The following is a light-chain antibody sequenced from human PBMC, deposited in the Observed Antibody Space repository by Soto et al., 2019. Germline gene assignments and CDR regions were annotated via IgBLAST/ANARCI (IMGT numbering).Light chain of an antibody. Sequence: EIGLTQSPGTLSLSPGERATLSCRASQSVSSSYLARYQQKPGQAPRLLIYGASSRATGIPDRFSGSGSGTDFTLTISRLEPEDFAVYYCQQYGSSPPITFGQGTRLEI. V-gene: IGKV3-20*01. CDR2: GAS. J-gene: IGKJ5*01. CDR3: QQYGSSPPIT. CDR1: QSVSSSY.